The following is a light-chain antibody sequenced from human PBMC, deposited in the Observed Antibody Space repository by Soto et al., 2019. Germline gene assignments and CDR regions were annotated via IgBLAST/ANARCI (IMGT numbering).Light chain of an antibody. CDR3: QQYGSSPEIN. J-gene: IGKJ5*01. Sequence: EIVLTQSPATLSLSPVERATLSCRASQSLRSYLAWYQQKPGQAPRLLIYGASSRATGIPDRFSGSGSGTDFTLTIRRLEPEDFAVYYCQQYGSSPEINFGQGKRRAIK. CDR1: QSLRSY. V-gene: IGKV3-20*01. CDR2: GAS.